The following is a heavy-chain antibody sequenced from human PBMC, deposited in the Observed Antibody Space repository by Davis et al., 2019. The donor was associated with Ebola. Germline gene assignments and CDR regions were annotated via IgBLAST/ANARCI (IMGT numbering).Heavy chain of an antibody. D-gene: IGHD6-6*01. CDR1: GFTFSSYA. J-gene: IGHJ5*02. Sequence: GESLKISCAASGFTFSSYAMSWVRQAPGKGLEWVSAISGGGGSTYYADSVKGRITVSRDNSKNTLFLQMNSLRDEDTAVYYCAKLDSGSSLGWFDPWGQGTLVTVSS. CDR3: AKLDSGSSLGWFDP. CDR2: ISGGGGST. V-gene: IGHV3-23*01.